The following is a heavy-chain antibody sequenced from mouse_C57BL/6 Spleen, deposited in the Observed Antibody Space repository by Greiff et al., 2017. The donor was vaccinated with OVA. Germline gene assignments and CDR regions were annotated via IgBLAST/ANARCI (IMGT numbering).Heavy chain of an antibody. V-gene: IGHV5-6*02. D-gene: IGHD1-1*01. CDR1: GFTFSSYG. CDR2: ISSGGSYT. CDR3: ARQNGSSYAMDY. J-gene: IGHJ4*01. Sequence: DVMLVESGGDLVKPGGSLKLSCAASGFTFSSYGMSWVRQTPDKRLEWVATISSGGSYTYYPDSVKGRFTISRDNAKNTLYLQMSSLKSEDTAMYYCARQNGSSYAMDYWGQGTSVTVSS.